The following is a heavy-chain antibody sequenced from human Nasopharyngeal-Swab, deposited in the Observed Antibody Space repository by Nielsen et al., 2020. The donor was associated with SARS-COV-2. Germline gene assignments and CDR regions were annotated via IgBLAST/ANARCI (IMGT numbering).Heavy chain of an antibody. D-gene: IGHD6-13*01. J-gene: IGHJ6*03. V-gene: IGHV4-39*07. CDR2: IYHSGST. Sequence: WIHQPPGKGLEWIGSIYHSGSTYYNPSLKSRVTISVDTSKNQFSLKLSSVTAADTAVYYCARDGDYSSPYMDVWGKGTTVTVSS. CDR3: ARDGDYSSPYMDV.